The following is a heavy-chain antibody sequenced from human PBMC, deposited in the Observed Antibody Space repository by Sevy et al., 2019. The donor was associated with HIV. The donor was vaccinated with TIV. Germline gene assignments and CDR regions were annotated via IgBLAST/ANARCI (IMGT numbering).Heavy chain of an antibody. V-gene: IGHV4-34*01. Sequence: SETLSLTCAVYGGSFSGSYWNWIRQSPGKGLEWIGEINHSGSTHYNPSLKSRVTISVDTSKNQFSLRLNSVTAADTAVYYCARAPPVVVVPGAPSWFDPWGQGTLVTVSS. CDR3: ARAPPVVVVPGAPSWFDP. CDR1: GGSFSGSY. J-gene: IGHJ5*02. CDR2: INHSGST. D-gene: IGHD2-2*01.